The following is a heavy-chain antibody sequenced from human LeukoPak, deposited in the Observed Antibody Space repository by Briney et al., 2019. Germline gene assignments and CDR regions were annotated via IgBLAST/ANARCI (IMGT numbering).Heavy chain of an antibody. Sequence: PSETLSLTCAVYGGSFSGYYWNWIRQPPGKGLEWIGGINHSGNTNYNPSLKSRVTISVDTSRNQFSLKLSSVTAAGTAVYYCARGGYGSGWDYMDVWGKGTTVTVSS. CDR2: INHSGNT. CDR1: GGSFSGYY. D-gene: IGHD3-10*01. V-gene: IGHV4-34*01. CDR3: ARGGYGSGWDYMDV. J-gene: IGHJ6*03.